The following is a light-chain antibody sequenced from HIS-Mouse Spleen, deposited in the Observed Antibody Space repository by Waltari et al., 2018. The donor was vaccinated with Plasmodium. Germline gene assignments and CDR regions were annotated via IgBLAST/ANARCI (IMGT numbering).Light chain of an antibody. CDR1: STDVVGYNY. Sequence: QSALTQPPAVSGPPRLSVTISCTGTSTDVVGYNYGSWYQQHPRKAPKLMIYDVSKRPSGVPDRFSGSKSGNTASLTISGLQAEDEADYYCCSYAGSYTFVVFGGGTKLTVL. CDR2: DVS. CDR3: CSYAGSYTFVV. J-gene: IGLJ2*01. V-gene: IGLV2-11*01.